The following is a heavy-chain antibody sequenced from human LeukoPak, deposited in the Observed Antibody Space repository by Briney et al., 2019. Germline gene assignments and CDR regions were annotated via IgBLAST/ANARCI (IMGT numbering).Heavy chain of an antibody. CDR3: ARPKVSYYYGMDV. CDR2: IYYSGST. CDR1: GGSISSSSYY. J-gene: IGHJ6*02. D-gene: IGHD4-4*01. V-gene: IGHV4-39*01. Sequence: PSETLSLTCTVSGGSISSSSYYWGWIRQPPGKGLEWIGSIYYSGSTYYNPSLKSRVTISVDTSKNQFSLKLSSVTAADTAVYYCARPKVSYYYGMDVWGQGTTVTVSS.